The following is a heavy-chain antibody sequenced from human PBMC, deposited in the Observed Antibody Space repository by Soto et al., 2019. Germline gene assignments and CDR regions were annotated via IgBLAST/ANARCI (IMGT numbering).Heavy chain of an antibody. Sequence: EVQLVESGGGLVKPGGSLRLSCAASGFTFSNAWMNWVRQAPGKGLEWVGRIKSKTEGGTTDYAAPVKGRFTISRDDSKNTLYLQINILKTEDTAMYYCSTEAAAGFDYWGQGTLVTVSS. D-gene: IGHD6-13*01. J-gene: IGHJ4*02. V-gene: IGHV3-15*07. CDR3: STEAAAGFDY. CDR2: IKSKTEGGTT. CDR1: GFTFSNAW.